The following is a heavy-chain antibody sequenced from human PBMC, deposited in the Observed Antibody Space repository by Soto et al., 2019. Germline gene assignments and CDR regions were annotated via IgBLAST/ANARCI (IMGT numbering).Heavy chain of an antibody. CDR3: ARVATAMTYDF. CDR1: GFSLSTNT. D-gene: IGHD2-21*02. CDR2: ISNDGRRK. Sequence: GSLRLSCAASGFSLSTNTMHWVRQVPGKGLEWVASISNDGRRKYYADFVKGRFTISRDTANNILYLEMNSLRAEDTSLYYCARVATAMTYDFWGQGTQVTVSS. V-gene: IGHV3-30*04. J-gene: IGHJ4*02.